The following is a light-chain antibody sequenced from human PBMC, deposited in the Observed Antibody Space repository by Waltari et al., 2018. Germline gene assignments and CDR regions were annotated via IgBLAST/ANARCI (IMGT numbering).Light chain of an antibody. Sequence: QSALTQPASVSGSPGQSITISCTGTSSDVGGYNFVSWYQQHPSKVPKLIIYEVNNRPPGVSNRFPGSRSGNTASLTISGLQAEDEADYYCSSYTRHETGIFGGGTKLTVL. V-gene: IGLV2-14*01. CDR3: SSYTRHETGI. J-gene: IGLJ2*01. CDR2: EVN. CDR1: SSDVGGYNF.